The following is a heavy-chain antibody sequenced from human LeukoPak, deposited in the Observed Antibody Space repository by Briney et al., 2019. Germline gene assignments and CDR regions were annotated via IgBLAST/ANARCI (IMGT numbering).Heavy chain of an antibody. V-gene: IGHV4-30-2*01. J-gene: IGHJ4*02. CDR1: GGSISTTGYS. Sequence: PSQTLSLTCAVSGGSISTTGYSWRWIRRPPGKGLEWIVYIFPTGSTSYSPSLKSRVTISLDRSKNLFSLTLNSITAADTAVYYCARMAGRTLDHWGQGTLVTVSS. CDR3: ARMAGRTLDH. D-gene: IGHD1-7*01. CDR2: IFPTGST.